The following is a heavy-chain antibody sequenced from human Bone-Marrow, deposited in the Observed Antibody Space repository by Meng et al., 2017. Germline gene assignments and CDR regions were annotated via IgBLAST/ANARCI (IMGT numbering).Heavy chain of an antibody. CDR1: GFSFSSYA. V-gene: IGHV3-23*01. D-gene: IGHD3-10*01. Sequence: GESLKISCAASGFSFSSYAMSWVRRAPGKGLEWLAALSGGGFTTYYADSVKGRFTISRHNSKNTLYLQVNSLRAEDTALYYCAKYSYGLGDYFDDWGQGARVTVSS. CDR2: LSGGGFTT. CDR3: AKYSYGLGDYFDD. J-gene: IGHJ4*02.